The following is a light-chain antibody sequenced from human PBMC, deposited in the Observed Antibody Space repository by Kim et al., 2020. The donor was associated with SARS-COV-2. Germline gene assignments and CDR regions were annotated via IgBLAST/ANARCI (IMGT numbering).Light chain of an antibody. CDR1: HGINSA. CDR2: FAS. CDR3: QQFHTYPPT. V-gene: IGKV1-13*02. J-gene: IGKJ4*01. Sequence: ASVGDRVTFTGRASHGINSALAWYQQKLGKTPKLLIYFASTLESGVPSRFSGSGSGTDFSLIISSLQPEDFATYYCQQFHTYPPTFGGGTKVDIK.